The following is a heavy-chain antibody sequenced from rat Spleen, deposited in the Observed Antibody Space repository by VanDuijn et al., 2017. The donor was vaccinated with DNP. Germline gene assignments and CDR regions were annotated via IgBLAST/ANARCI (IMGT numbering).Heavy chain of an antibody. D-gene: IGHD1-12*01. CDR3: ARELGDYAMDA. CDR1: GYSITSSY. Sequence: EVQLQESGPGLVKPSQSLSLTCSVTGYSITSSYRWSWIRKFPGNKMEWIGHISYSGSTSYNPSLKSRISITRDTSKNQFFLQLNSVTTEDTATYYCARELGDYAMDAWGQGTSVTVSS. V-gene: IGHV3-1*01. J-gene: IGHJ4*01. CDR2: ISYSGST.